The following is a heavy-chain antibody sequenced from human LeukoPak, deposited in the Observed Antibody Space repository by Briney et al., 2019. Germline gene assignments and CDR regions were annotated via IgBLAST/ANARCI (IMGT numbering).Heavy chain of an antibody. CDR3: ARHYDFWSGYGDY. D-gene: IGHD3-3*01. J-gene: IGHJ4*02. CDR1: GGSFSGYY. CDR2: INHSGST. Sequence: PSETLSLTCAVYGGSFSGYYWSWIRQPPGKGLEWIGEINHSGSTYYNPSLKSRVTISVDTSKNQFSLKLSSVTAADTAVYYCARHYDFWSGYGDYWGQGTLVTVSS. V-gene: IGHV4-34*01.